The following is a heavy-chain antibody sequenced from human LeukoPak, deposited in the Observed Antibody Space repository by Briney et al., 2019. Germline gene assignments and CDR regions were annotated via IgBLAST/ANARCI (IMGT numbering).Heavy chain of an antibody. V-gene: IGHV3-11*04. CDR1: GFTFSDYY. CDR2: ISSSGSTI. D-gene: IGHD3-22*01. J-gene: IGHJ4*02. CDR3: ARDYYDSSGYLYYFDY. Sequence: PGGSLRLSCAASGFTFSDYYMSWIRQAPGKGLEWVSYISSSGSTIYYADSVKGRFTISRDNAKNSLYLQMNSLRAEDTAVYYCARDYYDSSGYLYYFDYWGQGTLVTVSS.